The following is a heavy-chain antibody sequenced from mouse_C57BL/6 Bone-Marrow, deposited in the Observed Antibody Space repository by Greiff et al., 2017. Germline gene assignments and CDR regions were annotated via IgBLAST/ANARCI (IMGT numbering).Heavy chain of an antibody. CDR1: GYTFTSYW. D-gene: IGHD2-4*01. J-gene: IGHJ4*01. CDR2: IYPGSGST. CDR3: ARRGDYDYDEGYYAMDY. Sequence: VQLQESGAELVKPGASVKMSCKASGYTFTSYWITWVKQRPGQGLEWIGDIYPGSGSTNYNEKFKSKATLTVDTSSSTAYMQLSSLTSEDSAVYYCARRGDYDYDEGYYAMDYWGQGTSVTVSS. V-gene: IGHV1-55*01.